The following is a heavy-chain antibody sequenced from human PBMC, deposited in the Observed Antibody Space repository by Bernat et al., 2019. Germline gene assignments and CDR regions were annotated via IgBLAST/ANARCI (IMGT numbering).Heavy chain of an antibody. CDR3: ARLDSSGYYKDY. Sequence: QLQLQESGPGLVKPSETLSLTCTVSGGSISSSSYYWGWIRQPPGKGLEWIGSIYYSGSTYYNPSLKSRVTISVDTSQNQFALKLSSVTAAATAVYYCARLDSSGYYKDYWGQGTLVTVSS. D-gene: IGHD3-22*01. V-gene: IGHV4-39*01. J-gene: IGHJ4*02. CDR1: GGSISSSSYY. CDR2: IYYSGST.